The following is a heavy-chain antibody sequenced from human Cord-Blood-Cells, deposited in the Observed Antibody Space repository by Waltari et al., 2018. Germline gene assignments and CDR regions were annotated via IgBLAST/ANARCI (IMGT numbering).Heavy chain of an antibody. CDR3: ARDPSIAVAGTGYFDY. J-gene: IGHJ4*02. CDR2: INTNRGGT. D-gene: IGHD6-19*01. V-gene: IGHV1-2*04. Sequence: QVQLVQSGAEVKKPGASVKVSCKASGYTFTGYYMHWVRQAPGQGLEWRGWINTNRGGTNVAQKFQGWVTMPRDTSISTAYMELSRLRSDVTAVYYCARDPSIAVAGTGYFDYWGQGTLVTVSS. CDR1: GYTFTGYY.